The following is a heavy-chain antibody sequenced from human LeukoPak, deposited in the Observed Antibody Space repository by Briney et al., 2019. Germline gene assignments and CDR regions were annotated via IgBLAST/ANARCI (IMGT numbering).Heavy chain of an antibody. CDR2: IKQDGSEK. Sequence: GGFLRLSCAASGFTFSSYWMSWVRQAPGKGLEWVANIKQDGSEKYYVDSVKGRFTISRDNAKNSLYLQMNSLRAEDTAVYYCARDKIVGATYFDYWGQGTLVTVSS. D-gene: IGHD1-26*01. CDR1: GFTFSSYW. CDR3: ARDKIVGATYFDY. V-gene: IGHV3-7*01. J-gene: IGHJ4*02.